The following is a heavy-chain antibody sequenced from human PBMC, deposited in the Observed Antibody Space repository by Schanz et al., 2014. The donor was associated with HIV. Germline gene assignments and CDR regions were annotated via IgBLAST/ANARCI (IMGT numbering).Heavy chain of an antibody. D-gene: IGHD3-3*02. J-gene: IGHJ6*02. CDR2: ISAYNGNT. CDR3: ARAAFSSEYYSGMDV. V-gene: IGHV1-18*01. CDR1: GYLFTNYG. Sequence: QVQLVQSGAEVKKPGASVKVSCKTSGYLFTNYGISWVRQAPGQGLEWMGWISAYNGNTNYAQKFQGRLTMTTDTSTSTAYMEPRSLRSDDTAVYFCARAAFSSEYYSGMDVWGQGTTVTVSS.